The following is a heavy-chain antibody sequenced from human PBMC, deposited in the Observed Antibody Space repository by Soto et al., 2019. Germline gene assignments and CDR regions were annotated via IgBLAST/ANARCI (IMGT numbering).Heavy chain of an antibody. CDR3: ARVRDGYSRGAFDI. D-gene: IGHD5-18*01. CDR1: GYSFVSYC. J-gene: IGHJ3*02. CDR2: VYPSDSDT. Sequence: GESLKISCKGSGYSFVSYCIAWVRQMPGKGLEWMGIVYPSDSDTRYSPSFQGQVTISADKSISTAYLQWSSLKASDTAMYYCARVRDGYSRGAFDIWGQGTMVTVS. V-gene: IGHV5-51*01.